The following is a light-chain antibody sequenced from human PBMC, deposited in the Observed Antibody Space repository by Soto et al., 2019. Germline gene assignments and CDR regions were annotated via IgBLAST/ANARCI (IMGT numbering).Light chain of an antibody. V-gene: IGKV1-39*01. CDR2: AAS. CDR1: QSISSY. Sequence: DIQMSRSPSSLSASVGNRVTITFRASQSISSYLTWYQQKPEKAPKLLIYAASSLQSGVPSRFSGSGSGTYFTLTISSLQPEDFAVYYCQQYNNLPKTFGEGTKVDIK. CDR3: QQYNNLPKT. J-gene: IGKJ4*01.